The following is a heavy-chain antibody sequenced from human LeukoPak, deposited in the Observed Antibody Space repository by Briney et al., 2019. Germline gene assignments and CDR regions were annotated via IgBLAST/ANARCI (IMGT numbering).Heavy chain of an antibody. CDR3: ARGLWFGHYYFDY. CDR2: TYYRSKWYN. Sequence: SPTLSLTFAISGDSVSSNSAAWNWVRQSPSRGLEWLGSTYYRSKWYNDNAVSVKSRITINPYTSKNQFSLQLNSLTPEDTAVYYCARGLWFGHYYFDYWGQGTLVTVSS. D-gene: IGHD3-10*01. CDR1: GDSVSSNSAA. V-gene: IGHV6-1*01. J-gene: IGHJ4*02.